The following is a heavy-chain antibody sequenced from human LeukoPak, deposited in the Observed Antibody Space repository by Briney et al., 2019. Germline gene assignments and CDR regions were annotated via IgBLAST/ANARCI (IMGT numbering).Heavy chain of an antibody. Sequence: GASVKVSCKASGYTFTSYGISWVRQAPGQGLEWMGWISAYNGNTNYAQKLQGRVTMTTDTSTSTAYMELRSLRSDDTAVYYCARDSSSWYASRDYEVHDYRGQGTLVTVSS. CDR3: ARDSSSWYASRDYEVHDY. J-gene: IGHJ4*02. D-gene: IGHD6-13*01. CDR2: ISAYNGNT. CDR1: GYTFTSYG. V-gene: IGHV1-18*01.